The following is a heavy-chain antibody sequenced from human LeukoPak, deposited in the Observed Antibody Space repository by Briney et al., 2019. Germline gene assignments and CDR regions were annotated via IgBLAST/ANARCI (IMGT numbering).Heavy chain of an antibody. J-gene: IGHJ4*02. CDR2: ISYDGSNK. CDR3: ARGPYSSGWLIFDY. D-gene: IGHD6-19*01. CDR1: GFTFSRYG. Sequence: GGSLRLSCAASGFTFSRYGMQGVRQAPGKGLEWVADISYDGSNKYYADSVKGRFTISSDNSKNTLYLQMNSLRAADTAVYYCARGPYSSGWLIFDYWGQGTLVTVSS. V-gene: IGHV3-30*03.